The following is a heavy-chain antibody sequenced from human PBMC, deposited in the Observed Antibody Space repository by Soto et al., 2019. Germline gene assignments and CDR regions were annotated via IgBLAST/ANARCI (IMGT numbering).Heavy chain of an antibody. J-gene: IGHJ4*02. D-gene: IGHD3-3*01. CDR3: AKDRPVFDGGLVQ. CDR2: ITDSGDST. Sequence: PGGSLRLSCAASGFTFSNYAMSWVRQAPGKGLEWVSGITDSGDSTYYADSVKGRFTISRDNSKNTLFLQMNSLRGEDTALYYCAKDRPVFDGGLVQWGRGTQGPVSS. CDR1: GFTFSNYA. V-gene: IGHV3-23*01.